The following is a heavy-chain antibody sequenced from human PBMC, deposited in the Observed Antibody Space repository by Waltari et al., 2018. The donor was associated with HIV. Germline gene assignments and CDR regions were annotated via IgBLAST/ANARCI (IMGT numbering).Heavy chain of an antibody. J-gene: IGHJ1*01. CDR2: INRDGSIT. CDR1: GFTFSSYW. CDR3: AKGGTSGYTFGFGR. Sequence: EVQLVESGGGLVQPGGSLRLSCAASGFTFSSYWMHWVRQAPGKGLVWVSRINRDGSITSNADSVKGRFTISRDNARNTLYLQMNSLGAEDTAMYYCAKGGTSGYTFGFGRWGQGTLVTVSS. D-gene: IGHD5-18*01. V-gene: IGHV3-74*01.